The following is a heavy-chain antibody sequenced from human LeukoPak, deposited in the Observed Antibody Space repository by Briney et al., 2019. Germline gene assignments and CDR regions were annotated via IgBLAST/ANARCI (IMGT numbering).Heavy chain of an antibody. CDR2: IYSGGST. J-gene: IGHJ6*02. Sequence: PGGSLRLSCAASGFTVSSNYMSWVRQAPGKGLEWVSVIYSGGSTYYADSVKGRFTISRDNSKNTLYLQMNSLRAEDTAVYYCARPAPQDGMDVWGQGTTVTVSS. V-gene: IGHV3-66*04. CDR1: GFTVSSNY. CDR3: ARPAPQDGMDV.